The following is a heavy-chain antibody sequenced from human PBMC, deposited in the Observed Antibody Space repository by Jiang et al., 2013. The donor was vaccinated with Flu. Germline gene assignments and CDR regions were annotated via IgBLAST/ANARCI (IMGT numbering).Heavy chain of an antibody. CDR2: IYYSGST. Sequence: KPSETLSLTCTVSGGSISSSSYYWGWIRQPPGKGLEWIGSIYYSGSTYYNPSLKSRVTISVDTSKNQFSLKLSSVTAADTAVYYCASTPAYYYDSSGYYFGAFDIWGQGTMVTVSS. V-gene: IGHV4-39*01. D-gene: IGHD3-22*01. CDR1: GGSISSSSYY. J-gene: IGHJ3*02. CDR3: ASTPAYYYDSSGYYFGAFDI.